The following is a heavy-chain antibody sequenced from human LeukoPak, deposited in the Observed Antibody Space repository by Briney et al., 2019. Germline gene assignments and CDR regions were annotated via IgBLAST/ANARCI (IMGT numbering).Heavy chain of an antibody. J-gene: IGHJ4*02. D-gene: IGHD5-12*01. CDR2: ISSSGSTI. Sequence: PGGSLRLSCAASGFTFSDYYMSWIRQAPGKGLEWVSYISSSGSTIYYADSVKGRFTISRDNAKNSLYLQMNSLRAEDTAVYYRARDRWSGYDQRASHELAYWGQGPLVTVSS. V-gene: IGHV3-11*04. CDR3: ARDRWSGYDQRASHELAY. CDR1: GFTFSDYY.